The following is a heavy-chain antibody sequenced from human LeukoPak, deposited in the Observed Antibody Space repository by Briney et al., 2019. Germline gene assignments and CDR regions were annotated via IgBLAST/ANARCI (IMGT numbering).Heavy chain of an antibody. CDR2: INPSGGST. V-gene: IGHV1-46*01. J-gene: IGHJ3*02. CDR3: ARDLQATVRGVITDAFDI. Sequence: ASVKVSCKASGYTFTSYYMHWVRQAPGQGLEWMGIINPSGGSTSYAQKFQGRVTMTRDTSTSTVYMELSSLRSEDTAVYYCARDLQATVRGVITDAFDIWGQGTMVTVSS. CDR1: GYTFTSYY. D-gene: IGHD3-10*01.